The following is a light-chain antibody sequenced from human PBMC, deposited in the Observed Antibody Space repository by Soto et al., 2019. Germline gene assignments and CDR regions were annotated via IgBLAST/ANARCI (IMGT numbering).Light chain of an antibody. CDR1: QSVSSN. CDR2: GAS. CDR3: QQYNNWHPWT. Sequence: EILMTQSPSTLSVSPGERATLSCRASQSVSSNLAWYQQKPGQAPRLLIYGASTRATGIPARFSGSGSGTEFILTISSLQYEDFAVYYCQQYNNWHPWTFGQGTKVDIK. J-gene: IGKJ1*01. V-gene: IGKV3-15*01.